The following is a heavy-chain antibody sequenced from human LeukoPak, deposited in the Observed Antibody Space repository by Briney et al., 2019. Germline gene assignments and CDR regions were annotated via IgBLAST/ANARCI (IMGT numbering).Heavy chain of an antibody. V-gene: IGHV3-23*01. Sequence: GGSLRLSCAASGFTFTSYAMSWVRQAPGEGLEWVSGISRIGGNTYYADSVKSRFTISRDNSKNMLYLQMNNLRAEDTAVYYCAVLWGSFFDYWGQGTLVTVSS. CDR3: AVLWGSFFDY. J-gene: IGHJ4*02. CDR1: GFTFTSYA. CDR2: ISRIGGNT. D-gene: IGHD3-16*01.